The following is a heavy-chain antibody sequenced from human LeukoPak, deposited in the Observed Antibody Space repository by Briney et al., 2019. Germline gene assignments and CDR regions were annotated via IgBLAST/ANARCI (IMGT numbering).Heavy chain of an antibody. CDR2: IYYSGST. CDR3: ARRRRIRYDSSGYYYTDY. D-gene: IGHD3-22*01. Sequence: PSETLSLTCTVSGGSISSSSYYWGWIRQPPGKGLEWIGSIYYSGSTYYNPSLKSRVTISVDTSKNQFSLKLSSVTAADTAVYYCARRRRIRYDSSGYYYTDYWGQGTLVTVSS. V-gene: IGHV4-39*01. CDR1: GGSISSSSYY. J-gene: IGHJ4*02.